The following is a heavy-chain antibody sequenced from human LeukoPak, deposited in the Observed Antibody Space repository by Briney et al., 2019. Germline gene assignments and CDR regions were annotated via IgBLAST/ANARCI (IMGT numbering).Heavy chain of an antibody. J-gene: IGHJ3*02. V-gene: IGHV1-58*02. CDR1: GFTFTSSA. D-gene: IGHD3-16*02. CDR2: IVVGSGNT. CDR3: AAVASGSYRSSDAFDI. Sequence: SVKVSCKASGFTFTSSAMQWVRQARGQRLEWIGWIVVGSGNTNYAQKSQERVTITRDTSTSTAYMELSSLRSEDTAVYYCAAVASGSYRSSDAFDIWGQGTMVTVSS.